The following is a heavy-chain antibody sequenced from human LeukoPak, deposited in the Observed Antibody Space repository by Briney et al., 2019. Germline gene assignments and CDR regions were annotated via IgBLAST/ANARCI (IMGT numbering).Heavy chain of an antibody. CDR3: AGPIRYGDYGPTYDAFDI. CDR2: INPSGGST. D-gene: IGHD4-17*01. J-gene: IGHJ3*02. Sequence: GASVKVSCKASGYTFTSYYMHWVRQAPGQGLEWMGIINPSGGSTSYAQKFQGRVTMTRDTSTSTVYMELSSLRSEDTAVYYCAGPIRYGDYGPTYDAFDIWGQGTMVTVSS. V-gene: IGHV1-46*01. CDR1: GYTFTSYY.